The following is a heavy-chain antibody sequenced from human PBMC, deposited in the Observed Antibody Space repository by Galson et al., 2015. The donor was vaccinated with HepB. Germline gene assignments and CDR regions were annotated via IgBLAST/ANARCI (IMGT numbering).Heavy chain of an antibody. Sequence: SLRLSCAASGFTFSDYYMSWIRQAPGKGLEWDSYISSSGSTIYYADSVKGRFTISRDNAKNSLYLQMNSLRAEDTAMYYCARDCFWSGYYWGWFDPWGQGTLVTVSS. CDR2: ISSSGSTI. V-gene: IGHV3-11*01. D-gene: IGHD3-3*01. CDR1: GFTFSDYY. J-gene: IGHJ5*02. CDR3: ARDCFWSGYYWGWFDP.